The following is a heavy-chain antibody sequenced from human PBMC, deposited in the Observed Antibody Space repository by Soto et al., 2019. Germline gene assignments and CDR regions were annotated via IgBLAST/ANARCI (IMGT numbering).Heavy chain of an antibody. D-gene: IGHD3-16*01. CDR2: TSYDGSDK. V-gene: IGHV3-30*05. CDR1: GFTFRSYV. Sequence: QVQLVESGGGVVQPGTSLRVSCVGSGFTFRSYVIHWVRQAPGKGLEWVALTSYDGSDKYYGDSVRGRFTISRDNSRNTVDLQMDNQRLEGTALYYCARWGTTGGLDVWGQGTLVSV. J-gene: IGHJ1*01. CDR3: ARWGTTGGLDV.